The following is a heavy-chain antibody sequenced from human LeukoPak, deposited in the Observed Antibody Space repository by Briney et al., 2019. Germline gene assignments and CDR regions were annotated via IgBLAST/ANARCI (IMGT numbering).Heavy chain of an antibody. Sequence: GGSLRLSCEASGFTFSSYTMNWVRQAPGKGLEWASSISSSSYIHYADSVKGRFTISRDNAKNSLYLQMNSLRAEDTAVYFCARDLYGDYALDYWGQGTLVTVSS. V-gene: IGHV3-21*06. J-gene: IGHJ4*02. CDR3: ARDLYGDYALDY. CDR2: ISSSSYI. CDR1: GFTFSSYT. D-gene: IGHD4-17*01.